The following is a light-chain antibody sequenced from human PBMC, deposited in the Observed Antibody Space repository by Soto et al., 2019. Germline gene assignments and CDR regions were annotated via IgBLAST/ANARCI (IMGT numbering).Light chain of an antibody. J-gene: IGKJ4*01. CDR1: QSVASS. CDR2: DAS. V-gene: IGKV3-20*01. Sequence: EIVLMQSPGTLSLSPGERGTLSCRASQSVASSLAWYQQKPGQAPRLLIYDASNRATGIPDRFSGSGSGTDFTLTLSRLEPEDCAVYYCQQYVNSPLTFGGGTKVEIK. CDR3: QQYVNSPLT.